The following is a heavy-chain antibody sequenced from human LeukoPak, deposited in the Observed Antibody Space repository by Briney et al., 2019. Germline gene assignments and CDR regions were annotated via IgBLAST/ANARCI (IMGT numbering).Heavy chain of an antibody. Sequence: TGGSLRLSCAASGFTFSSYSMNWVRQAPGKGLEWVSYISSSSSTIYYADSVKGRFTISRDNAKNSLYLQMNSLRAEDTAVYYCARDRARGGQQLVNYFDYWGQGTLVTVSS. D-gene: IGHD6-13*01. CDR3: ARDRARGGQQLVNYFDY. CDR1: GFTFSSYS. J-gene: IGHJ4*02. V-gene: IGHV3-48*01. CDR2: ISSSSSTI.